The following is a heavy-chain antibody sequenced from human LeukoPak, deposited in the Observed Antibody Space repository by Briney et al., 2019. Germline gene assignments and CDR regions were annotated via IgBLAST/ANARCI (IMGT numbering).Heavy chain of an antibody. V-gene: IGHV4-30-4*01. J-gene: IGHJ5*02. CDR1: GGSISSGDYY. D-gene: IGHD2-15*01. CDR2: IYYSGST. Sequence: SETLSLTCTVSGGSISSGDYYWSWIRQPLGKGLEWLGYIYYSGSTYYNPSLKSRVTISVDTSKNQFSLKLSSVTAADTAVYYCARDRFYCSGGSCYSSWFDPWGQGTLVTVSS. CDR3: ARDRFYCSGGSCYSSWFDP.